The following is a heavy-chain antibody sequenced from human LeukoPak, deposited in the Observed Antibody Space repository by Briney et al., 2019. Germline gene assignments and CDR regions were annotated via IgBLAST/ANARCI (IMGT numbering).Heavy chain of an antibody. CDR3: AKDKGSGSYYNENYFDY. J-gene: IGHJ4*02. V-gene: IGHV3-30*18. CDR2: ISYDGSNK. Sequence: PGRSLRLSCAASGFTFSSYDMHWVRQAPGKGLEWVAVISYDGSNKYYADSVKGRFTISRDNSKNTLYLQMNSLRAEDTAVYYCAKDKGSGSYYNENYFDYWGQGTLVTVSS. CDR1: GFTFSSYD. D-gene: IGHD3-10*01.